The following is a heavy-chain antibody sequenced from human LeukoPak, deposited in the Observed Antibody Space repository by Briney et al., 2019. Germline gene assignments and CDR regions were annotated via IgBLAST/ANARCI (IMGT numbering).Heavy chain of an antibody. Sequence: GASVKVSCKASGGTFSSYAISWVRQAPGQGLEWMRGIIPIFGTANYAQKFQGRVTITTDESTSTAYMELSSLRSEDTAVYYCASARSYDSSAVGDYWGQGTLVTVSS. J-gene: IGHJ4*02. CDR1: GGTFSSYA. CDR2: IIPIFGTA. CDR3: ASARSYDSSAVGDY. D-gene: IGHD3-22*01. V-gene: IGHV1-69*05.